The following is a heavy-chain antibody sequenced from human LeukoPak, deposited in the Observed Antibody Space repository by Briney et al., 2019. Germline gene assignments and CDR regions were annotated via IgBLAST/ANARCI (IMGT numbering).Heavy chain of an antibody. CDR1: GFIFSNYW. J-gene: IGHJ6*02. V-gene: IGHV3-7*01. Sequence: GGSLRLSCAASGFIFSNYWMSWVRQAPGKGLEWVANIKYDGSEIHYVDSVKGRFTISRDNAKNSLYLQMNSLRDEDTAVYYCARVGPLWFGELFTPLPYYYYSGMDVWGQGTTVTVSS. CDR3: ARVGPLWFGELFTPLPYYYYSGMDV. CDR2: IKYDGSEI. D-gene: IGHD3-10*01.